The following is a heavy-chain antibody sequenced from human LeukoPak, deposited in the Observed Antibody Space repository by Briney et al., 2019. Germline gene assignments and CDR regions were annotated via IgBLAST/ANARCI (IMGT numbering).Heavy chain of an antibody. Sequence: PSETLSLTCGISGGSVSDYYWSWIRQTPGEGLEWIGEINQSGSPKYNPPLKSRVAIFVDTSSNQLSLNVTSVTAADTAVYYCVRGLVKKLVRRQIYYYMDVWGKGTTVIVSS. J-gene: IGHJ6*03. D-gene: IGHD6-6*01. CDR1: GGSVSDYY. V-gene: IGHV4-34*01. CDR2: INQSGSP. CDR3: VRGLVKKLVRRQIYYYMDV.